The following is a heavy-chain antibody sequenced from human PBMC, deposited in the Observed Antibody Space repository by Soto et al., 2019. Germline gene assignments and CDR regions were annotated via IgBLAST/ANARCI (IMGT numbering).Heavy chain of an antibody. CDR1: GGTFSSYA. Sequence: GASVKVSCKASGGTFSSYAISWVRQAPGQGLEWMGGIIPIFGTANYAQKFQGRVTITADESTSTAYMELSSLRSEDTAVYYCARHVDIVATIRNWFDPWGQGTLVTVSS. J-gene: IGHJ5*02. V-gene: IGHV1-69*13. CDR3: ARHVDIVATIRNWFDP. D-gene: IGHD5-12*01. CDR2: IIPIFGTA.